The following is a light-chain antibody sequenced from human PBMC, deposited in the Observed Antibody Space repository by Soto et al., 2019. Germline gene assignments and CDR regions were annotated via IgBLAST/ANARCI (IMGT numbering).Light chain of an antibody. CDR1: QTISRA. CDR2: AAS. V-gene: IGKV1-39*01. J-gene: IGKJ4*01. Sequence: IPMTHSTSSLSASVGDRFTITCRASQTISRALNWYQQKPGKAPKLLIYAASTLYGGVPSRFSGSGSGTDFALTITSLQAEDFATYYCQQLRMYPSTFGGGTKVDIK. CDR3: QQLRMYPST.